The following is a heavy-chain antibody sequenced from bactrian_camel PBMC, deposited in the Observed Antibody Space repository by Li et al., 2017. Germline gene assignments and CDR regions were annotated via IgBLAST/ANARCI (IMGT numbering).Heavy chain of an antibody. CDR1: GYTYSSGF. Sequence: HVQLVESGGGSVQAGGSLRLSCAAFGYTYSSGFMAWFRQAPGKERERVASMWTAGTNLDYADSVKGRFTISKGTTNTKQTLYLQMDSLKPEDAATYYCAQDRPVPEDPRPCNTAVTENRRFGYWGQGTQVTVS. J-gene: IGHJ6*01. V-gene: IGHV3-2*01. CDR2: MWTAGTNL. CDR3: AQDRPVPEDPRPCNTAVTENRRFGY.